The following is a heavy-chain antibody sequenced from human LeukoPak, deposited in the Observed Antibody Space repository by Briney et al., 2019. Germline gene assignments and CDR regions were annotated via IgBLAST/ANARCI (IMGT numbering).Heavy chain of an antibody. CDR1: GFTFSNYD. CDR2: ISYDGTNK. CDR3: AKGSSSGTVDY. Sequence: GGSLRLSCGASGFTFSNYDMHWVRQAPGKGLEWVAFISYDGTNKYYADSVKGRFTFSRDNSKYTLYLQMNSLRAEDTAVYYCAKGSSSGTVDYWGQGTLVAVSS. D-gene: IGHD3-22*01. J-gene: IGHJ4*02. V-gene: IGHV3-30*18.